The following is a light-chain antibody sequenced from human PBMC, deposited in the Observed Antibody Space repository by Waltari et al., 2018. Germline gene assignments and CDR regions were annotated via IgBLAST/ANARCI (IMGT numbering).Light chain of an antibody. CDR1: QSISRN. V-gene: IGKV3-15*01. J-gene: IGKJ2*01. CDR2: GAS. Sequence: EVLMTQSPPTLFVSPGERATLSCRASQSISRNLAWYQQKPGQAPRLLIYGASTRAPGIPARFSGSGSGTEFTLSISGLQSEDFAVYFCQQYNNWRTFGQGTKLEI. CDR3: QQYNNWRT.